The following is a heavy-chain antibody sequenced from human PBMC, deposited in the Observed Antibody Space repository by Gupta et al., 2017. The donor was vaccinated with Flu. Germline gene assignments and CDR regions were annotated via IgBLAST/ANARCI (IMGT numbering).Heavy chain of an antibody. CDR3: ARAATRAGSGDYGMDV. V-gene: IGHV1-69*06. D-gene: IGHD6-19*01. Sequence: QVQLVQSGAEVKKPGSSVKVSCKASGGTFSSYAISWVRQAPGQGLEWMGGIIPIFGTANYAQKFQGRFTITADKSTSTAYMELSSLRSEDTAVYYCARAATRAGSGDYGMDVWGQGTTVTVSS. CDR2: IIPIFGTA. CDR1: GGTFSSYA. J-gene: IGHJ6*02.